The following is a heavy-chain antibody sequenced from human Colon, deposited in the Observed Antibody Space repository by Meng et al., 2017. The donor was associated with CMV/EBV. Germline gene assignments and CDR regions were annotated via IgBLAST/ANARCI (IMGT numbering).Heavy chain of an antibody. Sequence: SLTCTVPGASISSLKWWSWVRQPPGKGVEWIGEVYQTGSTTYNESLKSRIMITVDKSKNQFSLQLHSVTAADTDVYFCARRAGWFDSWGQGTLVTVSS. CDR2: VYQTGST. CDR1: GASISSLKW. J-gene: IGHJ5*01. V-gene: IGHV4-4*01. CDR3: ARRAGWFDS.